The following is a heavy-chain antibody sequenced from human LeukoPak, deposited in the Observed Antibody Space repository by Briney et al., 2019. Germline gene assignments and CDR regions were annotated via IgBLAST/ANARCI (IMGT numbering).Heavy chain of an antibody. CDR2: ISGSGGST. D-gene: IGHD3-22*01. V-gene: IGHV3-23*01. Sequence: GGSLRLSCAASGFTFSSYAMSWVRQAPGKGLEWVSAISGSGGSTYYADSVKGRFTISRDNSKNTLYLQMNSLRAEDTAVYYCAKDWCYYDSSGYYFDYWGQGTLVTVSS. CDR1: GFTFSSYA. J-gene: IGHJ4*02. CDR3: AKDWCYYDSSGYYFDY.